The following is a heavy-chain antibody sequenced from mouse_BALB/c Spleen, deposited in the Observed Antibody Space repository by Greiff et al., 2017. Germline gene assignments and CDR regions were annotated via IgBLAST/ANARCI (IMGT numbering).Heavy chain of an antibody. CDR1: GYTFTSYW. Sequence: VQLQQSGTVLARPGASVKMSCKASGYTFTSYWMHWVKQRPGQGLEWIGAIYPGNSDTSYNQKFKGKAKLTAVTSTSTAYMELSSLTNEDSAVYYCTREMNGNYVYFDDWGQGTTLTVSS. CDR3: TREMNGNYVYFDD. V-gene: IGHV1-5*01. CDR2: IYPGNSDT. J-gene: IGHJ2*01. D-gene: IGHD2-1*01.